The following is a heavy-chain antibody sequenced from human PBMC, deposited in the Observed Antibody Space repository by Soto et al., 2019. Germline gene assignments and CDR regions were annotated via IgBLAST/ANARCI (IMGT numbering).Heavy chain of an antibody. J-gene: IGHJ5*02. CDR3: ASDRAYSDTSGLVS. V-gene: IGHV3-33*01. Sequence: GVSLRLSCSASGFAFSNFGMHWVRQAPGKGLEWLSLIWFDGSIKYYADSVKGRFTISRDNSKKMLSLQMTSLRVDDTAVYYCASDRAYSDTSGLVSWCQGT. D-gene: IGHD3-22*01. CDR2: IWFDGSIK. CDR1: GFAFSNFG.